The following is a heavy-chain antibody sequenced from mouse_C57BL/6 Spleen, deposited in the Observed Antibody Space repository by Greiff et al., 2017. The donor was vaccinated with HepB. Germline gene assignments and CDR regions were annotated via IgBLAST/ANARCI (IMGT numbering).Heavy chain of an antibody. Sequence: EVQRVESGGDLVKPGGSLKLSCAASGFTFSSYGMSWVRQTPDKRLEWVATISSGGSYTYYPDSVKGRFTISRDNAKNTLYLQMSSLKSEDTAMYYCARLGAYAMDYWGQGTSVTVSS. CDR3: ARLGAYAMDY. CDR1: GFTFSSYG. V-gene: IGHV5-6*01. CDR2: ISSGGSYT. J-gene: IGHJ4*01. D-gene: IGHD3-3*01.